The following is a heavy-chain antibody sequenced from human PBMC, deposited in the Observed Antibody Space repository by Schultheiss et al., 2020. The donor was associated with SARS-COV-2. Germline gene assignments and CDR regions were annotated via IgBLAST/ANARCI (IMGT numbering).Heavy chain of an antibody. CDR3: AREPGYCSGGSCYSNFDY. D-gene: IGHD2-15*01. V-gene: IGHV1-3*01. J-gene: IGHJ4*02. CDR2: INAGNGNT. Sequence: ASVKVSCKASGGTFSSYAMHWVRQAPGQRLEWMGWINAGNGNTKYSQKFQGRVTITRDTSASTAYMELSSLRSEDTAVYYCAREPGYCSGGSCYSNFDYWGQGTLVTVSS. CDR1: GGTFSSYA.